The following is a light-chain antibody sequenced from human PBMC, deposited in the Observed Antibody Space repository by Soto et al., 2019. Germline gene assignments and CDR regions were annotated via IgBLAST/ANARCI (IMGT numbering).Light chain of an antibody. CDR3: ATWDSSLSAVV. Sequence: QSVLTQPPSVSAAPGQKVTISCSGSSSSIGINYVFWYQQLPTTAPKLLIYDNNKRPSGIPDRFSGSKSGTSATLDITGLQTGDEADYYCATWDSSLSAVVFGGGTKLTVL. CDR1: SSSIGINY. V-gene: IGLV1-51*01. J-gene: IGLJ2*01. CDR2: DNN.